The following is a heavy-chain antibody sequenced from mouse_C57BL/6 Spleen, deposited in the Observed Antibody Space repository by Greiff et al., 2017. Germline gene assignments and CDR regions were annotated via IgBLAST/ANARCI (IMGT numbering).Heavy chain of an antibody. V-gene: IGHV5-9-1*02. Sequence: EVKLVESGEGLVKPGGSLKLSCAASGFTFSSYAMSWVRQTPEKRLEWVAYISSGGDYIYYSDTVKGRFTISRDNARNTRYLQMSSLKSEDTAMYYCTRELDRHWCAYWGQGTLLTVSA. J-gene: IGHJ3*01. CDR3: TRELDRHWCAY. CDR1: GFTFSSYA. CDR2: ISSGGDYI.